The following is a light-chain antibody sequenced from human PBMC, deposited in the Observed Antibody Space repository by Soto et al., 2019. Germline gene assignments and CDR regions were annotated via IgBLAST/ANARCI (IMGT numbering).Light chain of an antibody. Sequence: EIVLSKSPGTLSLSPGQRGTLSCRASQNIRSNYVAWFQQKPGQPPRLLIYGAINRASGIPDRFSGSGSGTEFTLTISSLEPEDFVVYYCQQYHSPPLTFGQGTKVDIK. J-gene: IGKJ1*01. CDR2: GAI. CDR1: QNIRSNY. V-gene: IGKV3-20*01. CDR3: QQYHSPPLT.